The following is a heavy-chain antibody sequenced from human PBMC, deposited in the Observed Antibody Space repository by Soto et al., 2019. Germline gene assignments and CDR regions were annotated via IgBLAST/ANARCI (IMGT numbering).Heavy chain of an antibody. CDR2: IYYSGST. V-gene: IGHV4-59*12. CDR1: GGSISRYY. CDR3: ARGNIAAALVY. D-gene: IGHD6-13*01. J-gene: IGHJ4*02. Sequence: ETLSLTCTVSGGSISRYYWSWIRQSPGKGLEWIGYIYYSGSTNYNPSLKSRVTISIDTSKSQFSLNLGSVTAADTAVYYCARGNIAAALVYWGRGTQVTVSS.